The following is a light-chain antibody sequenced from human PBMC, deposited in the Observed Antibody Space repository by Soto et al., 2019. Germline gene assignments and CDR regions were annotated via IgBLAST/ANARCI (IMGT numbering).Light chain of an antibody. Sequence: ENVLTQSPGTLSLSPGERATLSCRASQSVSSNYLAWYQQKPGQAPRLLIFGVSRSPSGIPDRFSGSGSGTDFSLTIGRPEPEDCAVYYCHQYGSSPATFCQGNNVEIK. V-gene: IGKV3-20*01. CDR3: HQYGSSPAT. CDR1: QSVSSNY. CDR2: GVS. J-gene: IGKJ1*01.